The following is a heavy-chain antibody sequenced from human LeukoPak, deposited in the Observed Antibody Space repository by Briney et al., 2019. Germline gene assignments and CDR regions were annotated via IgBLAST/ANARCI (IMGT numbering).Heavy chain of an antibody. Sequence: SETLSLTCTVSGGSISSYYGSWIRQPPGKGLEWMGYIYDSGRTNYNPSLKSRVTIPVDTSKNQFSLKLRSVPAADTAVYYCARSGQWLAPFDSWGPGTLVTPSS. V-gene: IGHV4-59*01. D-gene: IGHD6-19*01. J-gene: IGHJ4*02. CDR2: IYDSGRT. CDR3: ARSGQWLAPFDS. CDR1: GGSISSYY.